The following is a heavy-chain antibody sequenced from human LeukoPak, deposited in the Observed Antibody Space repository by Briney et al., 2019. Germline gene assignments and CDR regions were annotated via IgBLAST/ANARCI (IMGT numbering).Heavy chain of an antibody. CDR1: GFTFTKCW. J-gene: IGHJ4*02. CDR2: IQEDGKKE. CDR3: AKDIVGGGDDY. Sequence: GGSLRLSCEASGFTFTKCWMSWVRQAPGKGLEWVANIQEDGKKENYVDSVRGRFTISRDNAKNSIYLQMNSLRVEDTAVYYCAKDIVGGGDDYWGQGTLVIVSS. D-gene: IGHD2-21*02. V-gene: IGHV3-7*01.